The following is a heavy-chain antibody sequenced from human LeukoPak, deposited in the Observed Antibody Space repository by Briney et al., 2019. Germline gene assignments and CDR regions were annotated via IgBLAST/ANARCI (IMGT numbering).Heavy chain of an antibody. CDR1: GYSFTSYW. CDR3: ARRALADSSSWYSERNWFDP. V-gene: IGHV5-51*01. Sequence: RGESLKISCKGSGYSFTSYWIGWVRQMPGKGLEWMGIIYPGDSDTRYSPSFQGQVTISADKSISTAYPQWSSLKASDTAMYYCARRALADSSSWYSERNWFDPWGQGTLVTVSS. CDR2: IYPGDSDT. J-gene: IGHJ5*02. D-gene: IGHD6-13*01.